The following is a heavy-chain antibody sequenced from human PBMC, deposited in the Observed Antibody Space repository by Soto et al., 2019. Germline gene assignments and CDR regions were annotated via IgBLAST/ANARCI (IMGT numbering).Heavy chain of an antibody. CDR1: GFSFNSFN. Sequence: PGGSLRLSCLASGFSFNSFNMNWIRRAPGRGLEGVASISVSGDNIYYGDSMQGRFTISRDNSKRSVFLDLNSLRVEDTAVYYCARDLGLLKSMFDYWGQGTMVTVYS. D-gene: IGHD2-8*01. CDR2: ISVSGDNI. J-gene: IGHJ4*02. CDR3: ARDLGLLKSMFDY. V-gene: IGHV3-21*01.